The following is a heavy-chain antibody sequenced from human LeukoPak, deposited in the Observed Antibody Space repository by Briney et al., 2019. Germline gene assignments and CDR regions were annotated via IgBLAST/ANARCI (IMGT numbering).Heavy chain of an antibody. CDR3: AREGGTGRWLQLRPGNFDY. Sequence: ASVKVSCTASGYTFTGYYMHWVRQAPGQGLEWMGWISAYNGNTNYAQKLQGRVTMTTDTSTSTAYMELKSLRSDGTAVYYCAREGGTGRWLQLRPGNFDYWGQGTLVTVSS. D-gene: IGHD5-24*01. J-gene: IGHJ4*02. CDR2: ISAYNGNT. CDR1: GYTFTGYY. V-gene: IGHV1-18*04.